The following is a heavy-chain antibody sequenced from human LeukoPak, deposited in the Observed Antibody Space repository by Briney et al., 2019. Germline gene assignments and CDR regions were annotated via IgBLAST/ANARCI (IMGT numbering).Heavy chain of an antibody. CDR3: AKDPYGTRYFDY. D-gene: IGHD2-2*01. CDR1: GFTFSSHA. V-gene: IGHV3-23*01. Sequence: GGSLRLSCAASGFTFSSHALSWVRQAPGKGPEWVSSLSGSGYNTYYADSVKGRFTISRDNSKNTVYLQMNSLRAEDTAVYYCAKDPYGTRYFDYWGQGTLVTVSS. CDR2: LSGSGYNT. J-gene: IGHJ4*02.